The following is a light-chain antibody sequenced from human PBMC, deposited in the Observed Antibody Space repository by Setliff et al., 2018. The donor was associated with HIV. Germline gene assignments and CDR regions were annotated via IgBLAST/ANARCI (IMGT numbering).Light chain of an antibody. V-gene: IGLV2-23*01. CDR3: CSNTGSNTYV. CDR1: SSDIGGYDF. J-gene: IGLJ1*01. Sequence: QSVLTQPASVSGSPGQSITISCSGTSSDIGGYDFVSWYQQYPGKAPILMIYQATKRPSGVSNRFSGSKSGNTASLTISGPQAEDEADYYCCSNTGSNTYVFGSGTKVTVL. CDR2: QAT.